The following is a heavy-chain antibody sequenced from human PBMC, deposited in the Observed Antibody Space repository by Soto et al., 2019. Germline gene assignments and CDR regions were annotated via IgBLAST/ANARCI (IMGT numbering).Heavy chain of an antibody. Sequence: SETLSLTCAVYGGSFSGYYWNWIRQPPGKGLEWIGEIDHSGYTNYNPSLKSRVTMSVDTSKNHFSLKLSSVTAADTAMYYCASVIGGDSEYYFDYWGQGTLVTVSS. J-gene: IGHJ4*02. V-gene: IGHV4-34*01. CDR3: ASVIGGDSEYYFDY. CDR2: IDHSGYT. D-gene: IGHD4-17*01. CDR1: GGSFSGYY.